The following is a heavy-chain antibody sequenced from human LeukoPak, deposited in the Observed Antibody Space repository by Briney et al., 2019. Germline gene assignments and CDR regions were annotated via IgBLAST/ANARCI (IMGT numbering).Heavy chain of an antibody. CDR2: IYYSGST. CDR1: GGSISSHY. D-gene: IGHD6-6*01. CDR3: ARYGGSSSGLDY. J-gene: IGHJ4*02. V-gene: IGHV4-59*11. Sequence: SETLSLTCTVSGGSISSHYWSWIRQPPGKGLEWIGYIYYSGSTNYNPSLKSRVTISVDTSKNQFSLKLSSVTAADTAVYYCARYGGSSSGLDYWGQGTLVTVSS.